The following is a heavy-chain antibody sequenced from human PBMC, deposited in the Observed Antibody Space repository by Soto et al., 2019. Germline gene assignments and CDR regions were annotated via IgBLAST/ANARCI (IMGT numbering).Heavy chain of an antibody. CDR1: GFTFSSYA. V-gene: IGHV3-23*01. Sequence: GGSLRLSCAASGFTFSSYAMSWVRQAPGKGLEWVSAISGSGGSTYYADSVKGRFTISRDNSKNTLYLQMNSLRAEDTAVYYCAKDAVLWFGELFNYYYMDVWGKGTTVTVSS. D-gene: IGHD3-10*01. J-gene: IGHJ6*03. CDR3: AKDAVLWFGELFNYYYMDV. CDR2: ISGSGGST.